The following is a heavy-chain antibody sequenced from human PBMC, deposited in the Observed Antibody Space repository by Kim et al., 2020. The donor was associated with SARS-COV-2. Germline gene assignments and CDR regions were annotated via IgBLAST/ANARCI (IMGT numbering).Heavy chain of an antibody. Sequence: SETLSLTCAVSGGSISSSNWWSWVRQPPGKGLEWIGEIYHSGSTNYNPSLKSRVTISVDKSKNQFSLKLSSVTAADTAVYYCARLGYCSGGSCDDLDYWGQGTLVTVSS. CDR2: IYHSGST. D-gene: IGHD2-15*01. CDR3: ARLGYCSGGSCDDLDY. V-gene: IGHV4-4*02. J-gene: IGHJ4*02. CDR1: GGSISSSNW.